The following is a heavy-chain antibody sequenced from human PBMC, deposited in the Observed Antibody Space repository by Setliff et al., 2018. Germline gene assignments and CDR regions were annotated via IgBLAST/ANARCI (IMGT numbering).Heavy chain of an antibody. CDR3: TRSSSYGMRYWFDS. CDR2: INPDSGDT. CDR1: GSSFTGHN. D-gene: IGHD3-9*01. Sequence: ASVKVSCKVSGSSFTGHNLHWVRQAPGQGLEWMGWINPDSGDTHSPQKFQGRVTMTRDTSMSTVYLELTRLTTDDTAVYYCTRSSSYGMRYWFDSWGKGTTVTVSS. J-gene: IGHJ6*04. V-gene: IGHV1-2*02.